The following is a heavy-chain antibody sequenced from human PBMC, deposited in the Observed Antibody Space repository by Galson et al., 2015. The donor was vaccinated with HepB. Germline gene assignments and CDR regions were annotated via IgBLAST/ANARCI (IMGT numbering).Heavy chain of an antibody. CDR1: GFTVSNNH. CDR2: IYSGGST. V-gene: IGHV3-66*01. J-gene: IGHJ4*02. D-gene: IGHD1-26*01. Sequence: SLRLSCAVSGFTVSNNHMSWVRQAPGKGLEWVSVIYSGGSTFYADSVKGRFIISRDNSKNTLYLQMNSLRAEDTAVYYCARSIVGATKGYWGQGTLVTVSS. CDR3: ARSIVGATKGY.